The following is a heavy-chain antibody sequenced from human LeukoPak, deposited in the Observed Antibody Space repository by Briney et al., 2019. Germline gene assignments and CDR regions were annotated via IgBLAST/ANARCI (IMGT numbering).Heavy chain of an antibody. J-gene: IGHJ4*02. CDR3: VRNYYGSGTWDPFFDY. CDR2: ISGGGGST. Sequence: GGSLGLSCATSGFTFTNYAMSWVRQAPGKGLQWVSGISGGGGSTYYADSVKGRFTISRGNSKNTLYLQMNSLRAEDTAVHYCVRNYYGSGTWDPFFDYWGQGTLVTVSS. D-gene: IGHD3-10*01. V-gene: IGHV3-23*01. CDR1: GFTFTNYA.